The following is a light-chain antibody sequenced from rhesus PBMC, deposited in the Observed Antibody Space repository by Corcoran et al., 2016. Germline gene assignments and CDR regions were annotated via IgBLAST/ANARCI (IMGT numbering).Light chain of an antibody. V-gene: IGKV1-74*01. J-gene: IGKJ4*01. CDR2: KAS. Sequence: DIQMTQSPSSLSASVGDRVTITCRASENVNTHLNWYQQKPGKAPKLLIYKASTLQRGGPSRFSGRGSGTEYTCTINSLQPEDVATYYCQQGYDTPLTFGGGTKVELK. CDR3: QQGYDTPLT. CDR1: ENVNTH.